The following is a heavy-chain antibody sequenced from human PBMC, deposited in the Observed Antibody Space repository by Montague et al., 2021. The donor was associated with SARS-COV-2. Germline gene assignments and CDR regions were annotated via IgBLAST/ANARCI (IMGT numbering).Heavy chain of an antibody. Sequence: SETLSLTCAVYGGSFSGYYWTWIRQPPGKGPEWVGEINDRGSTNYNPSFESRLTMSVDTSKNQFSLRLKSVSAADTAVYYCARGQVTIFGVLIMLPAAGAVDVWGQGTTVTVST. CDR2: INDRGST. CDR3: ARGQVTIFGVLIMLPAAGAVDV. D-gene: IGHD3-3*01. V-gene: IGHV4-34*01. J-gene: IGHJ3*01. CDR1: GGSFSGYY.